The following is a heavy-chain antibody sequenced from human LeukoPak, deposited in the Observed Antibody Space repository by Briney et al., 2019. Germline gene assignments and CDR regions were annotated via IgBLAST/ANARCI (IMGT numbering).Heavy chain of an antibody. V-gene: IGHV3-23*01. D-gene: IGHD6-13*01. CDR3: AKTSVDSSSWYEDAFDI. Sequence: PGGSLRLSCAASGFTFSSYAMSWVRQAPGKGLEWVSAISGSGGSTYYADSVKGRFTISRDNSKNTLYLLMNSLRAEDTAVYYCAKTSVDSSSWYEDAFDIWGQGTMVTVSS. J-gene: IGHJ3*02. CDR1: GFTFSSYA. CDR2: ISGSGGST.